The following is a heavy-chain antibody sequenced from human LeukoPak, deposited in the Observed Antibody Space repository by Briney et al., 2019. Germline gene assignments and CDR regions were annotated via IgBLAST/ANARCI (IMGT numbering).Heavy chain of an antibody. V-gene: IGHV3-23*01. CDR1: GVTFSSSA. CDR2: ISGSGGST. J-gene: IGHJ4*02. D-gene: IGHD3-10*01. Sequence: AGGSLRLSCAASGVTFSSSAMGWVRQAPGMGLEWVSAISGSGGSTNYADSVKGRFTISRDNSKNTLYLQMNSLRAEDTAVYFCARVNYYGSGRYSPFDYWGQGALVTVSS. CDR3: ARVNYYGSGRYSPFDY.